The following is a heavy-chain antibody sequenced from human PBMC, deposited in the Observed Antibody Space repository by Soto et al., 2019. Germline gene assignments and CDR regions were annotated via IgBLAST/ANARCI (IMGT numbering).Heavy chain of an antibody. V-gene: IGHV4-61*08. D-gene: IGHD2-2*01. CDR1: GASVSSGGYY. Sequence: SETLSLTCTVTGASVSSGGYYWTWIRQPPGKGLEWIGYIYYSGSTNYNPSLKSRVTISVDTSKNQFSLKLSSVTAADTAVYYCARSYCSSTSCYPVYYYYYYGMDVWGQGTTVTVSS. J-gene: IGHJ6*02. CDR3: ARSYCSSTSCYPVYYYYYYGMDV. CDR2: IYYSGST.